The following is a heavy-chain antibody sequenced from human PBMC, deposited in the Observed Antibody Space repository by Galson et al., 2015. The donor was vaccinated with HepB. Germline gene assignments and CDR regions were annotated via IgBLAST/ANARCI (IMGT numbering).Heavy chain of an antibody. J-gene: IGHJ5*02. CDR2: IWYDGSNK. V-gene: IGHV3-33*08. CDR1: GFTVSSNY. Sequence: SLRLSCAASGFTVSSNYMSWVRQAPGKGLEWVAVIWYDGSNKYYADSVKGRFTISRDNSKNTLYLQMNSLRAEDTAVYYCARDVGWFDPWGQGTLVTASS. CDR3: ARDVGWFDP.